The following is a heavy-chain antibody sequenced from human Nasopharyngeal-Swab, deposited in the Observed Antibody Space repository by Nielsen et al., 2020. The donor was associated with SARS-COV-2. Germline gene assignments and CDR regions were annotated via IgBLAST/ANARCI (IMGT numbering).Heavy chain of an antibody. CDR1: GFTFSSYS. CDR2: ISSSSSYI. V-gene: IGHV3-21*04. Sequence: GESLKISCAASGFTFSSYSMNWVRQAPGKGLEWVSSISSSSSYIYYADSVKGRFTISRDNAKNSLYLQMTNPTLEDTAYYYCVRDTNRYVYGNGAGFDHWGQGTQVTVSS. J-gene: IGHJ4*02. D-gene: IGHD2-8*01. CDR3: VRDTNRYVYGNGAGFDH.